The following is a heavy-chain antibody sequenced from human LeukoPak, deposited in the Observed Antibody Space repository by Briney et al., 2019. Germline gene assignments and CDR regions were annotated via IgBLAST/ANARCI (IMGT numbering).Heavy chain of an antibody. Sequence: SETLSLTCAVYGGSFSGYYWSSIRQPPGKGLEWIEEINHSGSTNYNPSLKSRVTISVDTSKNQFSLKLSSVTAADTAVYYCARVNSYGWYYFDYWGQGTLVTVSS. CDR1: GGSFSGYY. CDR2: INHSGST. V-gene: IGHV4-34*01. D-gene: IGHD5-18*01. CDR3: ARVNSYGWYYFDY. J-gene: IGHJ4*02.